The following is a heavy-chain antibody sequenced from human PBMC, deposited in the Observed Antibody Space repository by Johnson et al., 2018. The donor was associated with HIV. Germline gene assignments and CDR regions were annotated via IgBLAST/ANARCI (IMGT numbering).Heavy chain of an antibody. CDR1: GFTFSNYG. CDR2: IRYDGSNQ. J-gene: IGHJ3*02. Sequence: QVQLVESGGGVVQPGGSLRLSCAASGFTFSNYGMHWVRQAPGKGLEWVAFIRYDGSNQYYADSVKGRFTISRDNSKNTLYLQMNSLRAEDTAVYYCAKTITMIGRFDAFDIWGQGTMVTVSS. D-gene: IGHD3-22*01. V-gene: IGHV3-30*02. CDR3: AKTITMIGRFDAFDI.